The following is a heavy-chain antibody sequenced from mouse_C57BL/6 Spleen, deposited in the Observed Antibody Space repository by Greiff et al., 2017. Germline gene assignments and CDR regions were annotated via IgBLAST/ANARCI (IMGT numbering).Heavy chain of an antibody. CDR3: ARLGYYGSTYEGYFDY. Sequence: QVQLQQSGPELVKPGASVKISCKASGYAFSSSWMNWVKQRPGKGLEWIGRIYPGDGDTNYNGKFKGKATLTADKSSSTAYMQLSSLTSEDSAVYFCARLGYYGSTYEGYFDYWGQGTTLTVSS. V-gene: IGHV1-82*01. CDR1: GYAFSSSW. CDR2: IYPGDGDT. J-gene: IGHJ2*01. D-gene: IGHD1-1*01.